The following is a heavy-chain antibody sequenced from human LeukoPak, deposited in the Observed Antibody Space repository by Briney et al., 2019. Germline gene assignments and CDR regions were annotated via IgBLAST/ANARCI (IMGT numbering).Heavy chain of an antibody. Sequence: LAGRSLSPSCAPSTFTFSSYGMRCVRHPPGKWRGWVSSIIPIAAGTYYTDSMKGPLTLSRDKAKNTLYLQMNSLRAEDKAVYYCAKGITIFGVVYADAFDIWGQGTMVTVSS. CDR2: IIPIAAGT. CDR3: AKGITIFGVVYADAFDI. J-gene: IGHJ3*02. V-gene: IGHV3-23*01. CDR1: TFTFSSYG. D-gene: IGHD3-3*01.